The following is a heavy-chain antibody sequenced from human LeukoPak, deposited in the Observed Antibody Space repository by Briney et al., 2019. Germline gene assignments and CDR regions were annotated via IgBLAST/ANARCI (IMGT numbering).Heavy chain of an antibody. J-gene: IGHJ4*02. V-gene: IGHV3-48*01. CDR3: ARTYYDILTGYNPYFDY. D-gene: IGHD3-9*01. Sequence: PGGSLRLSCAASGFTFNTYSMNWVRQAPGKGLEWVSYISGSSSAIYYADSVKGRFTISRDNAKNSLYLQMNSLRAEDTAVYYCARTYYDILTGYNPYFDYWGQGILVTVSS. CDR1: GFTFNTYS. CDR2: ISGSSSAI.